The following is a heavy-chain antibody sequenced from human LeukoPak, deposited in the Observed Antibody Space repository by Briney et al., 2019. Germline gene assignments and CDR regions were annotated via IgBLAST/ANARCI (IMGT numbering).Heavy chain of an antibody. CDR3: ARTTRGYSYGFDAFDI. CDR1: GFSFSEYN. J-gene: IGHJ3*02. Sequence: PGGSLRLSCIGSGFSFSEYNMNWARQAPGKGLEWVSVISNSANYIKYAHSVEGRFTVSRDNGKNSLYLQMNSLRAEDTAVYYCARTTRGYSYGFDAFDIWGQGTMVTVSS. V-gene: IGHV3-21*01. D-gene: IGHD5-18*01. CDR2: ISNSANYI.